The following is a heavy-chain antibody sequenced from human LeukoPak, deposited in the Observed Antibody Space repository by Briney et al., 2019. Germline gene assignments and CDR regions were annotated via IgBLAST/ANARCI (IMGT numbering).Heavy chain of an antibody. V-gene: IGHV4-4*02. CDR1: GGPITNTNY. CDR2: VNLQGST. Sequence: SETLSLTCGVSGGPITNTNYWTWVRQPPGKGLEWIGEVNLQGSTNYNPSLMGRVAISVDTSENHISLQLTSVTAADTAVYYCAREGGPYRPLDYSGQGTLVTVSS. CDR3: AREGGPYRPLDY. J-gene: IGHJ4*02.